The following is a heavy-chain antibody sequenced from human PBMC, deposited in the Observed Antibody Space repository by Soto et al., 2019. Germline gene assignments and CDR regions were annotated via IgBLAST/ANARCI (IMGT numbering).Heavy chain of an antibody. V-gene: IGHV1-2*02. CDR1: GYTFTGYY. D-gene: IGHD5-12*01. CDR2: SIPYSGGT. CDR3: ARDDGYAARY. J-gene: IGHJ4*02. Sequence: QVQLEQSGAEVKKPGASVKVSCKASGYTFTGYYIHWVRQAPGQGLEWMGWSIPYSGGTNYAQKFQGRVTMTSDTSISTAYMELSRLTSDDSAIYFCARDDGYAARYWGQGTLVTVSS.